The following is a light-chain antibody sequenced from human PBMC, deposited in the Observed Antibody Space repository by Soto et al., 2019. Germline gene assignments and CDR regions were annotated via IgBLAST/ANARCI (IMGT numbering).Light chain of an antibody. CDR1: SGHSTYI. V-gene: IGLV4-60*02. Sequence: QSVLTQSSSASASLGSSVKLTCTLSSGHSTYIIAWHQQQPGKAPRYLMKLEGSGSYNKGSGIPDRFSGSSSGADRYLTISNLQFEDEADYYCETWVTNVVVFGGGTQLTVL. CDR3: ETWVTNVVV. CDR2: LEGSGSY. J-gene: IGLJ2*01.